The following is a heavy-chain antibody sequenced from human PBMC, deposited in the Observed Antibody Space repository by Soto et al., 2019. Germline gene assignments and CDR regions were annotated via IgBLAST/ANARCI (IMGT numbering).Heavy chain of an antibody. CDR2: MSSSGTYI. Sequence: PGGSLRLSCTASGFTFSSYNMYWVRQAPGKGLEWVSYMSSSGTYIYYADSVKGRFAVSRDNANNSLYLQMNSLRAEDAAVYYCAKGSRGHCTGVTCYPFDYWGQGTLVTVS. CDR1: GFTFSSYN. J-gene: IGHJ4*02. D-gene: IGHD2-8*02. CDR3: AKGSRGHCTGVTCYPFDY. V-gene: IGHV3-21*01.